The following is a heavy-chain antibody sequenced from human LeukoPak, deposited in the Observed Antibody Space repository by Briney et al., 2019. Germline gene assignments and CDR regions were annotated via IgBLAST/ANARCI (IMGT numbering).Heavy chain of an antibody. CDR1: GFTFNNYG. Sequence: GGSLRLSCAASGFTFNNYGIHWVRQAPGKGLEWVAVIWYDGSNKYYADSVKGRFTIPRDNSKNTLYLQMNSLRAEDTAVYYCARGRGSYYPYYFDSWGQGTLVTVSS. CDR3: ARGRGSYYPYYFDS. J-gene: IGHJ4*02. D-gene: IGHD3-10*01. CDR2: IWYDGSNK. V-gene: IGHV3-33*01.